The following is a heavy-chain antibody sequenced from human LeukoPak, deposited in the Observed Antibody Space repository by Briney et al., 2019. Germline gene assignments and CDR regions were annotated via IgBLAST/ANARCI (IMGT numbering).Heavy chain of an antibody. CDR1: GFTFSSYA. Sequence: SGGSLRLSCAASGFTFSSYAMHWVRQAPGKGLEWVAVISYDGGNKYYADSVKGRFTISRDNSKNTLYLQMNSLRAEDTAVYYCARDLVGDYYGSGSYYSWGQGTLVTVSS. J-gene: IGHJ4*02. CDR2: ISYDGGNK. CDR3: ARDLVGDYYGSGSYYS. D-gene: IGHD3-10*01. V-gene: IGHV3-30-3*01.